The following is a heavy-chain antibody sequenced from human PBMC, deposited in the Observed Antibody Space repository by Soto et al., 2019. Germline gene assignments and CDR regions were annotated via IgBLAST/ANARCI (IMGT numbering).Heavy chain of an antibody. CDR2: IYYSGST. V-gene: IGHV4-59*08. CDR1: GGSISSYY. J-gene: IGHJ4*02. CDR3: ARVDRDRDYFDY. Sequence: QVQLQESGPGLVKPSETLSLTCTVSGGSISSYYWSWIRQPPGKGLEWIGYIYYSGSTNYNPSLKSRVTISVDTSKNQFSLKLSSVTAADTAVYYCARVDRDRDYFDYWGQGTLVTVSS. D-gene: IGHD3-22*01.